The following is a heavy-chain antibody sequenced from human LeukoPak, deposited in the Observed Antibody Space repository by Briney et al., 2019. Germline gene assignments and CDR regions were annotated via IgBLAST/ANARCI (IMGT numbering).Heavy chain of an antibody. CDR3: ARVSSDFWSGFPRYHYYYYGMDV. CDR2: LNPNSGNT. Sequence: ASVKLSCKAAGYSFTCYDNSWVREATGQGMEWKGWLNPNSGNTDYAQNFQGRVTMTRNTSISTAYMELSSLRSEDTAVYYCARVSSDFWSGFPRYHYYYYGMDVWGQGTTVTVSS. D-gene: IGHD3-3*01. J-gene: IGHJ6*02. V-gene: IGHV1-8*01. CDR1: GYSFTCYD.